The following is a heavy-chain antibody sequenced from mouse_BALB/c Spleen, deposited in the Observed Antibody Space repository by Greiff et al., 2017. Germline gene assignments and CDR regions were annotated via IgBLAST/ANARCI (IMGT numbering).Heavy chain of an antibody. V-gene: IGHV5-12-1*01. D-gene: IGHD2-4*01. J-gene: IGHJ4*01. CDR3: ARQGYYDSMDY. CDR1: GFAFSSYD. CDR2: ISSGGGST. Sequence: EVQRVESGGGLVKPGGSLKLSCAASGFAFSSYDMSWVRQTPEKRLEWVAYISSGGGSTYYPDTVKGRFTISRDNAKNTLYLQMSSLKSEDTAMYYCARQGYYDSMDYWGQGTSVTVSS.